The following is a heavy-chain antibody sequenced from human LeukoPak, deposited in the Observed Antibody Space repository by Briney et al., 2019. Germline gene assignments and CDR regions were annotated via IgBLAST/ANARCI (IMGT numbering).Heavy chain of an antibody. J-gene: IGHJ6*02. V-gene: IGHV3-7*03. D-gene: IGHD3-16*01. CDR3: ARGGGLDV. Sequence: GGSLRLSCAASGFTFSNYAMSWVRRAPGKGREWVANIKQDGSEKNYVDSVKGRFTISRDNAKNSLYLQMSNLRAEDTAVYFCARGGGLDVWGQGATVTVSS. CDR1: GFTFSNYA. CDR2: IKQDGSEK.